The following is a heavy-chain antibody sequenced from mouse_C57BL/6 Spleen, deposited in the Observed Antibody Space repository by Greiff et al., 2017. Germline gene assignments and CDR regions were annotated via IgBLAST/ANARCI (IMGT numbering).Heavy chain of an antibody. V-gene: IGHV1-15*01. J-gene: IGHJ4*01. CDR2: IDPETGGT. CDR1: GYTFTDYE. D-gene: IGHD1-1*01. CDR3: TRTTVVPHYYAMDY. Sequence: QVQLQQSGAELVRPGASVTLSCKASGYTFTDYEMHWVKQTPVHGLEWIGAIDPETGGTAYNQKFKGKAILTADKSSSTAYMELRSLTSEDSAVYYCTRTTVVPHYYAMDYWGQGTSVTVSS.